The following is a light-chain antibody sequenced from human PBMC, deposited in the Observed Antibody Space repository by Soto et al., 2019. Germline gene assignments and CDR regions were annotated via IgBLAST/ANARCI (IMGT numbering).Light chain of an antibody. J-gene: IGKJ4*01. CDR3: QQWSKGPSLT. CDR1: QSVSSN. Sequence: EIVMTQSPATLSVSPLEISTASYGGSQSVSSNLAWYQQKPGQAPRLLIYDASNRATGIPARFSGSGSGTDFTLTISSLEPEDFAVYYCQQWSKGPSLTFGGGTKVDIK. CDR2: DAS. V-gene: IGKV3-11*01.